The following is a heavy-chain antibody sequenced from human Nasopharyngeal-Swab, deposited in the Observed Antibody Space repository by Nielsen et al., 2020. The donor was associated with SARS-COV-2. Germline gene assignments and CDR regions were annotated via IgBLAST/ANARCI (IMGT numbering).Heavy chain of an antibody. CDR1: GYSFTSYW. J-gene: IGHJ5*02. CDR2: IYPGDSDT. D-gene: IGHD2-15*01. CDR3: ARQRQYCSGGSCYSKWFDP. V-gene: IGHV5-51*01. Sequence: GASLKISCKGSGYSFTSYWIGWVRQMRGKGLEWMGIIYPGDSDTRYSPSFEGQVTISADKSISTAYLQWSSLKASDTAMYYCARQRQYCSGGSCYSKWFDPWGQGTLVTVSS.